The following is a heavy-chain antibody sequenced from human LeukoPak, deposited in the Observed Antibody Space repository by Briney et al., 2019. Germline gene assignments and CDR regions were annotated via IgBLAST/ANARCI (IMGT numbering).Heavy chain of an antibody. J-gene: IGHJ4*02. CDR3: AKGGYCSSTSCYGYFDS. Sequence: GGSLRLSCAASGFTFSSNAMSWVRQAPGKGLEWVSAISISGGSTYYADSVKGRFTISRDNSENTVYLQMNSLRVEDTAVYYCAKGGYCSSTSCYGYFDSWGQGTLVTVSS. CDR1: GFTFSSNA. D-gene: IGHD2-2*01. V-gene: IGHV3-23*01. CDR2: ISISGGST.